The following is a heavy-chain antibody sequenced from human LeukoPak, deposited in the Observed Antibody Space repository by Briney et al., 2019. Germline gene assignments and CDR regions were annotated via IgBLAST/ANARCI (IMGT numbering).Heavy chain of an antibody. CDR1: GGTFSSYA. CDR3: ARDQAVVVAAEDYYGMDV. CDR2: IIPIFGIA. J-gene: IGHJ6*02. V-gene: IGHV1-69*04. D-gene: IGHD2-15*01. Sequence: SVKVSCKASGGTFSSYAISWVRQAPGQGLEWMGRIIPIFGIANYAKKFQGRVTITADKSTSTAYMELSSLRSEDTAVYYCARDQAVVVAAEDYYGMDVWGQGTTVTVSS.